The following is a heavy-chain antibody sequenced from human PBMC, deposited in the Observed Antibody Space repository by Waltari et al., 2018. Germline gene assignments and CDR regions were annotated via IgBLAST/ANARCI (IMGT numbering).Heavy chain of an antibody. CDR2: KFYSGSS. J-gene: IGHJ5*02. Sequence: QVQLQESGPGLVKPSETLSLTCTVSGASINTYYWSWIRQPPGKGLEWIGYKFYSGSSNYNPSLKSRVTISVDTSKTQFSLHLTSVTAADAAVYYCARGITMFDTWGQGTLVTVSS. D-gene: IGHD3-10*01. CDR3: ARGITMFDT. CDR1: GASINTYY. V-gene: IGHV4-59*01.